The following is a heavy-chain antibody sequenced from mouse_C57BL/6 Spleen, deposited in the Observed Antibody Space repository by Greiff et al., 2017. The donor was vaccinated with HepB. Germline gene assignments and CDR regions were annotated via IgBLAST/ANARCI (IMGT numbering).Heavy chain of an antibody. J-gene: IGHJ4*01. CDR1: GFTFTDYY. CDR2: IRNKANGYTT. D-gene: IGHD1-1*01. CDR3: ARSLITTVVAYYAMDY. Sequence: EVQRVESGGGLVQPGGSLSLSCAASGFTFTDYYMSWVRQPPGKALEWLGFIRNKANGYTTEYSASVKGRFTISRDNSQSILYLQMNALRAEDSATYYCARSLITTVVAYYAMDYWGQGTSVTVSS. V-gene: IGHV7-3*01.